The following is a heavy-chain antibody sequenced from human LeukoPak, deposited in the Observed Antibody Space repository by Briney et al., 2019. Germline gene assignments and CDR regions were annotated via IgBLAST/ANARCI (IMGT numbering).Heavy chain of an antibody. CDR1: GFTFDDYA. Sequence: GRPLRLSCAASGFTFDDYAMHWVRQAPGKGLEWVSGISWNSGSIGYADSVKGRFTISRDNAKNSLYLQMNSLRAEDTALYYCAKDISAATPWYYFDYWGQGTLVTVSS. V-gene: IGHV3-9*01. CDR2: ISWNSGSI. D-gene: IGHD2-15*01. J-gene: IGHJ4*02. CDR3: AKDISAATPWYYFDY.